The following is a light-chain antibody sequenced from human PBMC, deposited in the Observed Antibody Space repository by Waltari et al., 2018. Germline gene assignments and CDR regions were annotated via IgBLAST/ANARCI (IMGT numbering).Light chain of an antibody. CDR2: GAS. CDR3: QQYNNWPRT. Sequence: EVVMTQSPVTLSVSPGDRATLSCRASQNVGSNLAWYHQKPGQAPRLLVYGASTRATGIPARFSGSGSGTEFTLTISSLQSEDFAVYYCQQYNNWPRTFGQGTTVEIK. J-gene: IGKJ1*01. V-gene: IGKV3-15*01. CDR1: QNVGSN.